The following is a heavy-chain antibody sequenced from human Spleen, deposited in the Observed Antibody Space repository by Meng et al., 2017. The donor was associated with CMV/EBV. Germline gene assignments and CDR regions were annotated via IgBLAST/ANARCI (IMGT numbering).Heavy chain of an antibody. CDR1: GGSVSRRSYY. CDR2: IYYPGST. D-gene: IGHD3-3*01. Sequence: GGSVSRRSYYWTWIRQPPGKGLEWICYIYYPGSTNYHPSLKSRVTLSVDTSKNHFSLKLSSVTAADTAVYYCARAVTIFGVVIDWGQGTLVTVSS. J-gene: IGHJ4*02. V-gene: IGHV4-61*03. CDR3: ARAVTIFGVVID.